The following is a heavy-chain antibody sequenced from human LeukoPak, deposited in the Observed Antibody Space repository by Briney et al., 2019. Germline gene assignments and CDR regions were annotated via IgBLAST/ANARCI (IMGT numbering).Heavy chain of an antibody. CDR2: IIPIFGTA. Sequence: SVKVSCKASGGTFSIYAISWVRQAPGQGLEWMGGIIPIFGTANYAQKFQGRVTITTDESTSTAYMELSSLRSEDTAVYYCARGKDYYYYYYMDVWGKGTTVTVSS. V-gene: IGHV1-69*05. CDR1: GGTFSIYA. J-gene: IGHJ6*03. CDR3: ARGKDYYYYYYMDV. D-gene: IGHD3-10*01.